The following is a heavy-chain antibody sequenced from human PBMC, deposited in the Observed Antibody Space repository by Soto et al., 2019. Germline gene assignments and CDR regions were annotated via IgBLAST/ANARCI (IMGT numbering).Heavy chain of an antibody. CDR2: IYATGTT. D-gene: IGHD1-1*01. CDR3: VRDGTKTLRDWFDP. Sequence: TLSLTCTVPGASISGFYWSWIRKSAGKGVEWIGRIYATGTTDYNPPLKSRVMMSVDTSKKQFSLKLRSVTAADTAVYYCVRDGTKTLRDWFDPWGQGISVTVSS. V-gene: IGHV4-4*07. J-gene: IGHJ5*02. CDR1: GASISGFY.